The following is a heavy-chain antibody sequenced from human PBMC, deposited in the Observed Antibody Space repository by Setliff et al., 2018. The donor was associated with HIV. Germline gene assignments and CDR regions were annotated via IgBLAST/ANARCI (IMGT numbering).Heavy chain of an antibody. CDR1: GASLSNYY. V-gene: IGHV4-4*08. D-gene: IGHD4-4*01. CDR2: MYTSGSA. Sequence: SETLSLTCTVSGASLSNYYWSWIRQSPGKGLEWIGYMYTSGSANFNPSLKSRATISLDTSKNQFSLKLSSVTAADTAVYYCARWNFMTTVTFGYWGQGTLVTVSS. J-gene: IGHJ4*02. CDR3: ARWNFMTTVTFGY.